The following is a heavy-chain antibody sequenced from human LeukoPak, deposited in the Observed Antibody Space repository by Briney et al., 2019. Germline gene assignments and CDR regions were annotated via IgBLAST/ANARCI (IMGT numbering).Heavy chain of an antibody. CDR1: GFTVSSNY. V-gene: IGHV3-53*01. CDR3: ATRSQPGYYYGMDV. D-gene: IGHD5-18*01. CDR2: IYNSGST. J-gene: IGHJ6*02. Sequence: PGGSLRLSCAASGFTVSSNYMSWARLAPGKGLEWVSIIYNSGSTYYADSVKGRFTISRDNSRNTLYLQMNSLRAEDTAVYYCATRSQPGYYYGMDVWGQGTTVTVSS.